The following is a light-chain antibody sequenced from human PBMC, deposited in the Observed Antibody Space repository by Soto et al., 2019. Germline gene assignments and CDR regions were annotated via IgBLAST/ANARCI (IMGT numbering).Light chain of an antibody. V-gene: IGKV4-1*01. CDR1: QRGLYSSNNKNY. CDR2: WSS. CDR3: QQYYSTAYT. Sequence: DIVMTQSPDSLAVSLGERATINCKSSQRGLYSSNNKNYLAWYQQKPGQPPKLLIYWSSTRESGVPDRFSGSGSGTDFTLPISSLQAEDVAVYSCQQYYSTAYTFGQGTKREIK. J-gene: IGKJ2*01.